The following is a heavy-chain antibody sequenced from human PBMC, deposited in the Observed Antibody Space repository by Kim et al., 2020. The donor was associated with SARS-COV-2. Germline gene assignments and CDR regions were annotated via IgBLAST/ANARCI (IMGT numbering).Heavy chain of an antibody. D-gene: IGHD1-26*01. CDR1: GDSVSSNSAA. V-gene: IGHV6-1*01. CDR2: TYYRSKWYN. J-gene: IGHJ6*02. CDR3: ARDGSLGDPAYYYGMDV. Sequence: SQTLSLTCAISGDSVSSNSAAWNWIRQSPSRGLEWLGRTYYRSKWYNDYAVSVKSRITINPDTSKNQFSLQLNSVTPEDTAVYYCARDGSLGDPAYYYGMDVWGQGTTVTVSS.